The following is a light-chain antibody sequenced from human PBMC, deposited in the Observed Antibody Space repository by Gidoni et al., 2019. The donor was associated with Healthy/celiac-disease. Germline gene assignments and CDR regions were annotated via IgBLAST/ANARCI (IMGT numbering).Light chain of an antibody. J-gene: IGKJ2*01. CDR1: QSVSSSY. CDR2: GAS. CDR3: QQYGSSPYT. V-gene: IGKV3-20*01. Sequence: EIVLTQSPGTLSFSPGERATLSCRASQSVSSSYLAWYQQKPGQAPWLLIYGASSRATDIPDRFSGSGSGTDFTLTISRLEPEDFAVYYCQQYGSSPYTFXXXTKLEIK.